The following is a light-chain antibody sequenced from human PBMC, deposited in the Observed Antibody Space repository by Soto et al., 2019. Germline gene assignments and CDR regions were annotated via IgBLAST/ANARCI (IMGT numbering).Light chain of an antibody. V-gene: IGKV3-11*01. J-gene: IGKJ4*01. CDR2: DAS. Sequence: ELVMTQSPVTLSVSPGERDTLSCRASQSVSSSLAWYQQKPGQAPRLLIYDASNRATGIPARFSGSGSGTDLTLTISSLEPEDFAVYYCQQRSNWPSLTFGGGTKVDIK. CDR3: QQRSNWPSLT. CDR1: QSVSSS.